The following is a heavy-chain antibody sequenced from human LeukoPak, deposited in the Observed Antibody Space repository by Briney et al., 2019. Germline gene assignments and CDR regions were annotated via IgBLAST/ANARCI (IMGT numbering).Heavy chain of an antibody. CDR2: IYHSGGT. V-gene: IGHV4-4*02. D-gene: IGHD4-17*01. Sequence: SETRSLTCGVSGGSISNSNWWSWVRQPPGKGLEWIGEIYHSGGTNCNPSLKSRVTISVDKSKNKFSLKLTSVTAAATAVYYCARVPVTTGAFDIWGQGTMVTVSS. CDR3: ARVPVTTGAFDI. CDR1: GGSISNSNW. J-gene: IGHJ3*02.